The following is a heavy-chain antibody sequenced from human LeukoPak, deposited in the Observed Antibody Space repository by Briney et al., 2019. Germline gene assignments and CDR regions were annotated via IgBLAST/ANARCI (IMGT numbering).Heavy chain of an antibody. J-gene: IGHJ6*02. D-gene: IGHD6-13*01. CDR2: IWYDGSNK. CDR3: ARDQGTSSWYLDGMDV. V-gene: IGHV3-33*01. CDR1: GFTFSSYG. Sequence: GGSLRLSCAASGFTFSSYGMYWVRQAPGKGLEGVAVIWYDGSNKNYADSVKGRFTISRDNAKNTLYLQMNSLRAEDTAVYYCARDQGTSSWYLDGMDVWGQGTTVTVSS.